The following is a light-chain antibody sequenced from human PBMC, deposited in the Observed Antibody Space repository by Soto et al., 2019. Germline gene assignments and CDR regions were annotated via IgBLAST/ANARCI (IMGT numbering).Light chain of an antibody. Sequence: DIQMTQSPSSVSASVGDRVSITCRASQGISNWLAGYQQKPGRAPKLLIYTGSSLQSGVPSRFSGTGSGTDFTLTISSLQPEDVATYYCQQAKSFSLTFGGGTKVEIK. CDR1: QGISNW. CDR3: QQAKSFSLT. V-gene: IGKV1-12*01. CDR2: TGS. J-gene: IGKJ4*01.